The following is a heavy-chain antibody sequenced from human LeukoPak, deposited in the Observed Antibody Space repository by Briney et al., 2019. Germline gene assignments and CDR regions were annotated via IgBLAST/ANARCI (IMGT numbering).Heavy chain of an antibody. CDR3: AKDLAPYYDILTGYSSPFDY. V-gene: IGHV3-23*01. Sequence: GGSLRLSCTASGFTFGDYAMTWVRQAPGKGLEWVSAISGSGGSTYYADSVKGRFTISRDNSKNTLYLQMNSLRAEDTAVYYCAKDLAPYYDILTGYSSPFDYWGQGTLVTVSS. J-gene: IGHJ4*02. CDR2: ISGSGGST. CDR1: GFTFGDYA. D-gene: IGHD3-9*01.